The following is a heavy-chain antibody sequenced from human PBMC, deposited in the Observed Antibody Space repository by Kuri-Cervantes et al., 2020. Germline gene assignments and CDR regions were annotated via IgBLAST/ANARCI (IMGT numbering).Heavy chain of an antibody. CDR3: ARRRRGEWGWFDP. CDR2: INPNSGGT. J-gene: IGHJ5*02. V-gene: IGHV1-2*02. D-gene: IGHD3-10*01. CDR1: GYTFTGYS. Sequence: ASVKVSCKASGYTFTGYSMHWVRQAPGQGLEWMGWINPNSGGTNYAQKFQGRVTMTRDTSISTAYMELSRLRSDDTAVYYCARRRRGEWGWFDPWGQGTLVTVSS.